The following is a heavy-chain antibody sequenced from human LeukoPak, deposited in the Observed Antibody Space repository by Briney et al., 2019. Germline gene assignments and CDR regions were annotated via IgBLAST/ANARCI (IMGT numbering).Heavy chain of an antibody. CDR2: IYYSGST. V-gene: IGHV4-59*01. J-gene: IGHJ4*02. CDR1: GGSISSYY. Sequence: PSETLSLTCTVSGGSISSYYWSWIRQPPGKGLEWIGYIYYSGSTNYNPSLKSRVTISVDTSKNQFSLKLSSVTAADMAVYYCARARMYYYDSSGYYFPLFDYWGQGTLVTVSS. D-gene: IGHD3-22*01. CDR3: ARARMYYYDSSGYYFPLFDY.